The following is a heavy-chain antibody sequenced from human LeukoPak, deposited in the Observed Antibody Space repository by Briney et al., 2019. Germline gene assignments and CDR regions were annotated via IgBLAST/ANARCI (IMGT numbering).Heavy chain of an antibody. D-gene: IGHD4-17*01. V-gene: IGHV4-59*01. J-gene: IGHJ5*02. CDR3: ARGGNGDFLKWFDP. CDR2: LHYTGRN. CDR1: GGSISPYY. Sequence: PAETLSLTCTVSGGSISPYYWGWIRQPPGRGLEWIGSLHYTGRNSYNPSPKSRVTISVDMSKNQFSLKLTSVTAADTAVYYCARGGNGDFLKWFDPWGQGTLVTVSS.